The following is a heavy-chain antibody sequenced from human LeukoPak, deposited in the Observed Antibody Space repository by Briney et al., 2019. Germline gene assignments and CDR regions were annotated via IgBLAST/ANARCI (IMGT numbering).Heavy chain of an antibody. D-gene: IGHD4-17*01. CDR1: GGTFSNYA. CDR2: IIPIFGTA. V-gene: IGHV1-69*13. J-gene: IGHJ6*03. CDR3: ATYRPEADDYGDYRFFYYMDV. Sequence: SVKVSCKASGGTFSNYAISWVRQAPGQGLERMGGIIPIFGTANYAQMFQGRVTITADESTSTAYMELSSLKSEDTAVYYCATYRPEADDYGDYRFFYYMDVWGKGTTVTISS.